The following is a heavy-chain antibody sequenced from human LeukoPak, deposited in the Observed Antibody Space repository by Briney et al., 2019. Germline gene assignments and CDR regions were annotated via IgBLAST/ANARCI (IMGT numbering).Heavy chain of an antibody. CDR1: GGSISSYY. D-gene: IGHD6-13*01. V-gene: IGHV4-59*01. Sequence: PSDTLSLICSLSGGSISSYYWSWIRQPPGRGLGWIGYTYYSGSTNYNPSLKRRVAISVDTTKNQFSLKLSSVTAADTAVYYCARDSSSWYEGEYYFDYWGQGTLVTVSS. CDR2: TYYSGST. J-gene: IGHJ4*02. CDR3: ARDSSSWYEGEYYFDY.